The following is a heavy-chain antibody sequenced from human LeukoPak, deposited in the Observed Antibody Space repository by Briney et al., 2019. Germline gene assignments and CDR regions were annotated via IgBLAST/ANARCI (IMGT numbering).Heavy chain of an antibody. Sequence: ASVKVSCKASGYTFTSYYMHWVRQAPGQGPEWMGIINPSGGSTSYAQKFQGRVTMTRDTSTSTVYMELSSLRSEDTAVYYCARGPIGYYDFWSGYPDYWGQGTLVTVSS. CDR2: INPSGGST. V-gene: IGHV1-46*01. CDR1: GYTFTSYY. J-gene: IGHJ4*02. CDR3: ARGPIGYYDFWSGYPDY. D-gene: IGHD3-3*01.